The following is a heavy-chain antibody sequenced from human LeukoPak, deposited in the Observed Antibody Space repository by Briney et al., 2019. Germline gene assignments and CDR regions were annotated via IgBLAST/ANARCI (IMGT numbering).Heavy chain of an antibody. D-gene: IGHD6-13*01. CDR2: ISSSSSYI. J-gene: IGHJ4*02. CDR3: AKDHSTALDY. Sequence: PGGSLRLSCAASGFTFSSYSMNWVRQAPGKGLEWVSSISSSSSYIYYADSVKGRFTISRDNSKNTLYLQMNSLRAEDTAVYYCAKDHSTALDYWGQGTLATVSS. V-gene: IGHV3-21*04. CDR1: GFTFSSYS.